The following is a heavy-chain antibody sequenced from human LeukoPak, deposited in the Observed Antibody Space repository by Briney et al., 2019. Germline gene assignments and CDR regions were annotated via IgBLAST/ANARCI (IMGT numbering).Heavy chain of an antibody. CDR3: VRGGGYYAIDY. J-gene: IGHJ4*02. V-gene: IGHV3-30*14. D-gene: IGHD1-26*01. CDR1: GFTFSSYA. CDR2: ISYDGSNK. Sequence: GGSLRLSCAASGFTFSSYAMHWVRQAPGKGLEWVAVISYDGSNKYYADSVKGRFTISRDNSKNTLYLQMNNLRAEDTAVYYCVRGGGYYAIDYWGQGTLVTVSS.